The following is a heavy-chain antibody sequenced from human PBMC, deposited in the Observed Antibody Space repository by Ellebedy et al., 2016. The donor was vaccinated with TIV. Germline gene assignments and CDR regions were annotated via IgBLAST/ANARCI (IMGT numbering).Heavy chain of an antibody. V-gene: IGHV3-43*01. CDR3: VKDARYCSGHSCYSFFYYMDV. J-gene: IGHJ6*03. CDR2: ISWDGAST. Sequence: GGSLRLSCLASGFTFDDYTMHRVRQAPGKGLEWVSLISWDGASTYYADSLKGRFTISRDNTKSSLYLQMNSLRIEDTALYYCVKDARYCSGHSCYSFFYYMDVWGKGTTVTVS. D-gene: IGHD2-15*01. CDR1: GFTFDDYT.